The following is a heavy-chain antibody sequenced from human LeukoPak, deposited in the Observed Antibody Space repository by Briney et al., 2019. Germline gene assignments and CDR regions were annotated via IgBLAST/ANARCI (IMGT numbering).Heavy chain of an antibody. CDR3: ARDYKYAFDN. Sequence: GGSLRLSCAASGFTFSDYSMNWVRQAPGKGLEWISYIGIDSGNTNYADSVKGRFTISGDKAKNSLYLQMNSLLVEDTAVYYCARDYKYAFDNWGQGTLVTVSS. CDR1: GFTFSDYS. CDR2: IGIDSGNT. J-gene: IGHJ4*02. D-gene: IGHD5-24*01. V-gene: IGHV3-48*01.